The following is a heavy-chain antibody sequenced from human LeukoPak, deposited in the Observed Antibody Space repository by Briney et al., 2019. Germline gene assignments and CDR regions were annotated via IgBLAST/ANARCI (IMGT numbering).Heavy chain of an antibody. CDR1: GFTFSNYS. CDR2: ITSSSSSI. J-gene: IGHJ4*02. D-gene: IGHD2-15*01. Sequence: PGGSLRLSCAASGFTFSNYSLNWVRQAPGKGLEWVSYITSSSSSIYYADSVKGRFTISRDNAKNSLYLQMNSLRAEDTAMYYCARDYCSGGRCYSVDYWGQGTLVTVSS. CDR3: ARDYCSGGRCYSVDY. V-gene: IGHV3-48*04.